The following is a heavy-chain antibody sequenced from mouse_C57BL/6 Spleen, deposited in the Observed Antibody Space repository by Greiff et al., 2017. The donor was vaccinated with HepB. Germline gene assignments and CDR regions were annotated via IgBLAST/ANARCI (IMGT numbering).Heavy chain of an antibody. CDR3: ARGFITTVVATDWYFDV. Sequence: VQLQQSGAELVKPGASVKISCKASGYAFSSYWMNWVKQRPGKGLEWIGQIYPGDGDTNYNGKFKGKATLNADNSSSTAYMQLSSLTSEDSAVYFCARGFITTVVATDWYFDVWGTGTTVTVSS. V-gene: IGHV1-80*01. D-gene: IGHD1-1*01. CDR1: GYAFSSYW. CDR2: IYPGDGDT. J-gene: IGHJ1*03.